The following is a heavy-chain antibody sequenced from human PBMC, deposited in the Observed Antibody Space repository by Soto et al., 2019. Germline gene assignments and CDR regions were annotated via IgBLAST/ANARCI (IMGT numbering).Heavy chain of an antibody. V-gene: IGHV3-74*01. CDR3: VIASYGDHEYFQN. J-gene: IGHJ1*01. Sequence: EVQLVDSGGGLVQPGGSLRLSCAASGFTFSTYWMHWVRQAPGKGLVWVSRIRPDGGRTDYADCVKGRFTISRDNADDTLYLHMSSLRAADTAVYYCVIASYGDHEYFQNWGQGTLVTVSS. CDR1: GFTFSTYW. CDR2: IRPDGGRT. D-gene: IGHD4-17*01.